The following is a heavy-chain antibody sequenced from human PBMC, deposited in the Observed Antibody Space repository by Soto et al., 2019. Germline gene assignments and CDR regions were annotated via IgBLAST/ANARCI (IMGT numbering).Heavy chain of an antibody. CDR1: GFPFSSYD. Sequence: GGSPRLSCPASGFPFSSYDMHWVRQVTGKGLEWVSGITTAGDTYYPDSVKGRFTISRENAKNSLYLQMNSLRAGDTAVYYCARGSNVFDYWGQGSLVTVSS. CDR3: ARGSNVFDY. D-gene: IGHD2-2*01. CDR2: ITTAGDT. V-gene: IGHV3-13*04. J-gene: IGHJ4*02.